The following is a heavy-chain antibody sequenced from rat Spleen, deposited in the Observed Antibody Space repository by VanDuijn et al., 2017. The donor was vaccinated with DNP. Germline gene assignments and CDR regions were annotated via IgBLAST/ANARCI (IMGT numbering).Heavy chain of an antibody. CDR3: TRESWGYVMDA. CDR1: GFSLTNYG. V-gene: IGHV2S75*01. D-gene: IGHD1-7*01. CDR2: IWGDGNT. J-gene: IGHJ4*01. Sequence: VQLKESGPVLVQASETLSLTCTVSGFSLTNYGVIWVRQSPGKGLEWMGIIWGDGNTDYNSALKSRLSINRDTSKSQVFLKMNSLQTDDTAIYYCTRESWGYVMDAWGQGASVTVSS.